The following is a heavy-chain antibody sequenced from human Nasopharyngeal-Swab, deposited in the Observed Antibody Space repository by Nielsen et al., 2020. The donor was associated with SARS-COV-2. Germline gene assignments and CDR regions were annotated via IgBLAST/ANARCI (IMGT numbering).Heavy chain of an antibody. J-gene: IGHJ4*02. V-gene: IGHV1-8*01. D-gene: IGHD6-19*01. Sequence: ASVKVSCKVSGYTLTELSMHWVRQAPGQGLEWMGWMNPNSGNTGYAQKFQGRVTMTRNTSISTAYMELSSLRSEDTAVYYCARGSIAVEDWGQGTLVTVSS. CDR1: GYTLTELS. CDR2: MNPNSGNT. CDR3: ARGSIAVED.